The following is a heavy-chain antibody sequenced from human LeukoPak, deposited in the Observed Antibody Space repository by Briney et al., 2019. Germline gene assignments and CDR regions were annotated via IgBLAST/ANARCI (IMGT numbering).Heavy chain of an antibody. J-gene: IGHJ4*02. CDR1: GGSISSGSYY. CDR3: ARGSYCSGGSCYYFDY. CDR2: IYTSGST. D-gene: IGHD2-15*01. Sequence: SETLSLTCTVSGGSISSGSYYWSWIRQPAGKGLEWIERIYTSGSTNYNPSLKSRVTISVDTSKNQFSLKLSSVTAADTAEYYCARGSYCSGGSCYYFDYWGQGTLVTVSS. V-gene: IGHV4-61*02.